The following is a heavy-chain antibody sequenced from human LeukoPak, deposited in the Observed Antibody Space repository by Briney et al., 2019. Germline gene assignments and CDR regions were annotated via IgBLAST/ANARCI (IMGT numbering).Heavy chain of an antibody. CDR1: GGSLSNYY. J-gene: IGHJ5*02. D-gene: IGHD3-22*01. CDR2: IYTNGNT. CDR3: ARCPVDGSDSSGRRWFDP. Sequence: PSETLSLTCTVSGGSLSNYYWNWIRQPAGKGLEWIGRIYTNGNTNYNPSLKSRVIMSVDTFNNQFSLKVTSVTAADTAVYYCARCPVDGSDSSGRRWFDPWGQGTLVTVSS. V-gene: IGHV4-4*07.